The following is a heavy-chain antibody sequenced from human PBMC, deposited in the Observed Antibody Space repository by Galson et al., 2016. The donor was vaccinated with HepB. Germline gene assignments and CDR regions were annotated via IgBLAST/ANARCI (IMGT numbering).Heavy chain of an antibody. V-gene: IGHV6-1*01. Sequence: CAISGDSVSSNIAAWNWIRQSPSRGLEWLGRTYYRSEWYIDYAVFVRSRISIDADTSKNLLSLQLDSVTPEDTAVYYCARDEVGHFAFWGQGHLVTVSS. CDR2: TYYRSEWYI. J-gene: IGHJ4*02. CDR1: GDSVSSNIAA. CDR3: ARDEVGHFAF. D-gene: IGHD1-26*01.